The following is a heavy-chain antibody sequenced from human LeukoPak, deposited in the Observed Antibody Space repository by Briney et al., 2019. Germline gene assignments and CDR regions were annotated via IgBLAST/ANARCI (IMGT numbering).Heavy chain of an antibody. Sequence: PGGSLRLSCAASGFTFRSYSMNWVRQAPGKGLEWVSSISTSSSFIYYADSVKGRFTISRDNAKNSLYLQMNSLRAEDTAVYYCARDNGRYCSGGSCYSDGNDYWGQGTLVTVSS. CDR1: GFTFRSYS. CDR2: ISTSSSFI. J-gene: IGHJ4*02. CDR3: ARDNGRYCSGGSCYSDGNDY. D-gene: IGHD2-15*01. V-gene: IGHV3-21*01.